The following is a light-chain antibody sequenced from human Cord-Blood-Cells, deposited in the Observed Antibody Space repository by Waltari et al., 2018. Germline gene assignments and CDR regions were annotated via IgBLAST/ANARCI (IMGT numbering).Light chain of an antibody. V-gene: IGKV1-9*01. Sequence: DIQLTQSPSFLSASVGDRVTITCRASQGISSYLAWYQQKPGKAPKLLIYAASTLQSGGPSRFSGSGSGTEFTLTISSLQPADFATYYCQQLNSYPLTFGGGTKVEIK. CDR1: QGISSY. J-gene: IGKJ4*01. CDR3: QQLNSYPLT. CDR2: AAS.